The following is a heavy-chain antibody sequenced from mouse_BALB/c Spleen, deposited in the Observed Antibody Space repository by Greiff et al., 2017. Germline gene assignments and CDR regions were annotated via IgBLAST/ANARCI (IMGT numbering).Heavy chain of an antibody. V-gene: IGHV2-6-2*01. CDR2: IWSDGST. Sequence: VKLMESGPDLVAPSQSLSITCTVSGFSLTSYGVHWVRQPPGKGLEWLVVIWSDGSTTYNSALKSRLSISKDNSKSQVFLKMNSLQTDDTAMYYCARHHDGYYGFAYWGQGTLVTVSA. CDR3: ARHHDGYYGFAY. CDR1: GFSLTSYG. D-gene: IGHD2-3*01. J-gene: IGHJ3*01.